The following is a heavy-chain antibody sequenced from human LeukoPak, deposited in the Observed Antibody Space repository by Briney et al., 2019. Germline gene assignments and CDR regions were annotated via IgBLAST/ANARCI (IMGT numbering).Heavy chain of an antibody. D-gene: IGHD5-12*01. V-gene: IGHV3-23*01. CDR2: ISYGDGTA. J-gene: IGHJ4*02. CDR1: GLTFRSYA. CDR3: AKDRGYTGYDSGGIDF. Sequence: GGSLRLSCAASGLTFRSYAMNWVRQSPRKGLEWVSSISYGDGTAFYAGSVKGRFTVSRDNSRSTLYLQMASLRAEDTAVYYCAKDRGYTGYDSGGIDFWGQGTLVTVSS.